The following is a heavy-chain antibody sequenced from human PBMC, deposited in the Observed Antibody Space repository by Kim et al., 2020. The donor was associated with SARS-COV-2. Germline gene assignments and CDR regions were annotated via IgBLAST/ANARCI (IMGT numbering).Heavy chain of an antibody. Sequence: GGSLRLSCAASGFTFSSYAMHWVRQAPGKGLEWVAVISYDGSNKYYADSVKGRFTISRDNSKNTLYLQMNSLRAEDTAVYYCAREREYPYYYDSSGRNWYSNLWGRGTLVTVSS. CDR3: AREREYPYYYDSSGRNWYSNL. CDR2: ISYDGSNK. V-gene: IGHV3-30-3*01. J-gene: IGHJ2*01. D-gene: IGHD3-22*01. CDR1: GFTFSSYA.